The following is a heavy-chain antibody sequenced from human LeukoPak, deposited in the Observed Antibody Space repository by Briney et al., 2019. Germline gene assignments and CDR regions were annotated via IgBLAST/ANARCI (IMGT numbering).Heavy chain of an antibody. Sequence: GGSLRLSCAASGFTFSSYGMHWVRQAPGKVLEWVAFIRYDGSNKYYADSVKGRFTISRDNSKNTLYLQMNSLRAEDTAVYYCAKISDYGDYVSYWGQGTLVTVSS. V-gene: IGHV3-30*02. D-gene: IGHD4-17*01. CDR2: IRYDGSNK. CDR3: AKISDYGDYVSY. CDR1: GFTFSSYG. J-gene: IGHJ4*02.